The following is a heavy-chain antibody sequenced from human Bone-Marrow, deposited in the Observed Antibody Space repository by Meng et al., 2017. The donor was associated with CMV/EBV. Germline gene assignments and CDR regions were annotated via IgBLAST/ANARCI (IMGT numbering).Heavy chain of an antibody. V-gene: IGHV1-69*05. CDR3: ARDGTPGYGGNSEAFDI. J-gene: IGHJ3*02. CDR1: GGTFSSYA. Sequence: SVKVSCKASGGTFSSYAISWVRQAPGQGLEWMGRIIPIFGTANYAQKFQGRVTITTDESTSTAYMELSSLRSEDTAVYYCARDGTPGYGGNSEAFDIWGQGTMVTVSS. D-gene: IGHD4-23*01. CDR2: IIPIFGTA.